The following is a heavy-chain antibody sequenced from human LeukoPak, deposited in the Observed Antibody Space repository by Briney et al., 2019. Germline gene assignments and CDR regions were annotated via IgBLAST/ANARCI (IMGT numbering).Heavy chain of an antibody. CDR2: ISAYNGNT. V-gene: IGHV1-18*01. CDR3: ARVPLWFGELYGGMDV. D-gene: IGHD3-10*01. Sequence: ASVKVSCKASGYTFTSYGISWVRQAPGQGLEWMGWISAYNGNTNYAQKLQGRVTMTTDTSTSTAYMELRSLRSDDTAVYYCARVPLWFGELYGGMDVWGQGTTVTVSS. J-gene: IGHJ6*02. CDR1: GYTFTSYG.